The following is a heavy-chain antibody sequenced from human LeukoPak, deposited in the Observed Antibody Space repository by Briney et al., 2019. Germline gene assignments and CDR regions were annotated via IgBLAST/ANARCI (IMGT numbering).Heavy chain of an antibody. CDR1: GFTFSSYS. Sequence: GGSLRPSCAASGFTFSSYSMNWVRQAPGKGLEWVSSISSSSSYIYYADSVKGRFTISRDNAKNSLYLQMNSLRAEDTAVYYCARDRGEMATITAASPQKHPFDYWGQGTLVTVSS. CDR2: ISSSSSYI. J-gene: IGHJ4*02. V-gene: IGHV3-21*01. CDR3: ARDRGEMATITAASPQKHPFDY. D-gene: IGHD5-24*01.